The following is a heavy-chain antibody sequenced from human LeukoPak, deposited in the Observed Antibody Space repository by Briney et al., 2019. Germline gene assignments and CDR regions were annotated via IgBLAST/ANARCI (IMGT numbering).Heavy chain of an antibody. CDR2: IKQDGSEK. J-gene: IGHJ4*02. Sequence: GGSLRLSCAASGFTFGSYWMSWVRQTPGKGLEWVANIKQDGSEKNYVDSVKGRFTISRDNAKNTLYLQMNSLRAEDTAVYYCAKDRTQLDYWGQGTLVTVSS. V-gene: IGHV3-7*03. CDR1: GFTFGSYW. D-gene: IGHD1-1*01. CDR3: AKDRTQLDY.